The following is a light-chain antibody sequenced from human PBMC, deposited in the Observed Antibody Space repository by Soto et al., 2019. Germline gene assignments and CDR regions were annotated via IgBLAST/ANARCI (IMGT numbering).Light chain of an antibody. V-gene: IGKV1-5*01. CDR2: DAS. CDR3: QQYNDEPWT. Sequence: DIQMTQSPSTLSASVGDRVTITCRASQNIGNWLAWYQQKPGKTPDLLIYDASSLESGVPLRFSGSGSATEFTLTISSLQTDDSATYYCQQYNDEPWTFGQGTKVEIK. CDR1: QNIGNW. J-gene: IGKJ1*01.